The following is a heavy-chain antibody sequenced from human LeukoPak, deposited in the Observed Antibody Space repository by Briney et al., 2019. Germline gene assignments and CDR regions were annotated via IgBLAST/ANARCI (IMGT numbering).Heavy chain of an antibody. D-gene: IGHD2-8*01. CDR2: ISSSSSYI. CDR1: GFTFSSYE. CDR3: ARDHCTNGVCMLGLFDP. V-gene: IGHV3-21*05. Sequence: PGGSLRLSCAASGFTFSSYEMSWVRQAPGKGLEWVSYISSSSSYIYYADSVKGRFTISRDNAKNSLYLQMNGLRAEDTAVYYCARDHCTNGVCMLGLFDPWGQGTLVTVSS. J-gene: IGHJ5*02.